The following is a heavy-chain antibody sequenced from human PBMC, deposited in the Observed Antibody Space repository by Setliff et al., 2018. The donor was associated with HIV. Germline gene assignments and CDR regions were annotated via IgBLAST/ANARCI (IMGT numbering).Heavy chain of an antibody. CDR3: ARPGDDNSGYYQF. Sequence: GESLKISCKGSGYSFPTYWIAWVRQMPGKGLEWMGRIDPSDSYTNYSPSFQGHVTISADKSISTAYLQWSSLKASDTAIYYCARPGDDNSGYYQFWGQGTLVTVSS. V-gene: IGHV5-10-1*01. CDR2: IDPSDSYT. CDR1: GYSFPTYW. D-gene: IGHD3-22*01. J-gene: IGHJ4*02.